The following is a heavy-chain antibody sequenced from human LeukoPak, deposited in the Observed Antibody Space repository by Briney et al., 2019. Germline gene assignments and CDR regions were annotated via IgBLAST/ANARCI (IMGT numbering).Heavy chain of an antibody. V-gene: IGHV4-59*12. Sequence: SETLSLTCTVSGGSISSYYWSWIRQPPGKGLEWIGYIYYSGSTNYNPSLKSRVTISVDTSKSQFSLKLSSVTAADTAVYYCARDLQGYGMDVWGQGTTVTVSS. CDR3: ARDLQGYGMDV. J-gene: IGHJ6*02. CDR1: GGSISSYY. CDR2: IYYSGST.